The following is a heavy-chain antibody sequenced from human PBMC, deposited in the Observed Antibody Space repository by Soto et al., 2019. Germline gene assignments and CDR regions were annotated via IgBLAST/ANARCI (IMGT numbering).Heavy chain of an antibody. CDR3: AKVGIYCSDGVCTAY. V-gene: IGHV3-23*01. CDR1: GFTFRSYA. D-gene: IGHD2-8*01. CDR2: ISGSGGST. Sequence: WSLRLSCAASGFTFRSYAMSWVRQAPGKGLEWVSVISGSGGSTYYADSVKGRFTISGDNSKNTLYLQINSLTAEDTAVYYCAKVGIYCSDGVCTAYWGQGTMVTVSS. J-gene: IGHJ4*02.